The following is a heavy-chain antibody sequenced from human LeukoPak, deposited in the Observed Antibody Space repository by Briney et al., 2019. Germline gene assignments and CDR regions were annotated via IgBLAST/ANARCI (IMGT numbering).Heavy chain of an antibody. V-gene: IGHV1-18*01. CDR2: ISAYNGNT. D-gene: IGHD2-2*02. CDR1: GYTFTSYG. J-gene: IGHJ4*02. Sequence: GASVKVSCKASGYTFTSYGISWVRQAPGQGLEWMGWISAYNGNTNYAQKLQGRVTMTTDTSTSTAYMELRSLRSDDTAVYYCARDTEEVVPAAIGIDYWGQGTLVTVSS. CDR3: ARDTEEVVPAAIGIDY.